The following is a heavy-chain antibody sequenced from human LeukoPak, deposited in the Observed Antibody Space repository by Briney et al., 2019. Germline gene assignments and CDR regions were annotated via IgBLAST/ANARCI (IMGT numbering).Heavy chain of an antibody. J-gene: IGHJ4*02. CDR3: ARATLSDYYFNY. CDR2: INPSGVST. Sequence: ASVRVSCKASGYTFTSYYMHWVRQAPGQGLEWMGIINPSGVSTSYAQKFQGRVTMTRDTSTNTVYMELSSLRSEDTAVYFCARATLSDYYFNYWGQGTLVTVSS. CDR1: GYTFTSYY. V-gene: IGHV1-46*01.